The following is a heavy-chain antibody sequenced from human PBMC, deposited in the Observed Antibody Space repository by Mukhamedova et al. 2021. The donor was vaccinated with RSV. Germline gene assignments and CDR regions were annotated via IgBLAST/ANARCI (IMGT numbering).Heavy chain of an antibody. D-gene: IGHD1-14*01. CDR3: TRLTHRGHY. J-gene: IGHJ4*02. CDR2: AT. V-gene: IGHV3-73*01. Sequence: ATAYAASVKGRFTISRDDSKNTAYLQMNSLKTEDTAVYYCTRLTHRGHYWGQGTLVTVSS.